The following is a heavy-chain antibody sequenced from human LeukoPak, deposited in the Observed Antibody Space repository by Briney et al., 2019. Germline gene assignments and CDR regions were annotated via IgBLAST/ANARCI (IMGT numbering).Heavy chain of an antibody. CDR2: IYYSGST. CDR1: GFTFSSYG. J-gene: IGHJ4*02. D-gene: IGHD6-6*01. Sequence: GSLRLSCAASGFTFSSYGMHWVRQAPGKGLEWIGSIYYSGSTYYNPSLKSRVTISVDTSKNQFSLKLSSVTAADTAVYYCAREGGSSIAARPRNNWGQGTLVTVSS. V-gene: IGHV4-39*02. CDR3: AREGGSSIAARPRNN.